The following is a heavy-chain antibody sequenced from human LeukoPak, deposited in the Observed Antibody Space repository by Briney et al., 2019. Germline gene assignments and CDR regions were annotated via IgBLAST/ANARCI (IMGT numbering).Heavy chain of an antibody. CDR2: ISGSGSST. V-gene: IGHV3-23*01. CDR1: GFTFSSYV. J-gene: IGHJ4*02. CDR3: AKGVAVASPYYFDY. Sequence: PGGSLRLSCAASGFTFSSYVKSWVRQAPGKGLEWVSPISGSGSSTYYADSVKGRFTISRDNSKNTLYLQMNSLRAEDTAVYYCAKGVAVASPYYFDYWGQGTLVTVSS. D-gene: IGHD6-19*01.